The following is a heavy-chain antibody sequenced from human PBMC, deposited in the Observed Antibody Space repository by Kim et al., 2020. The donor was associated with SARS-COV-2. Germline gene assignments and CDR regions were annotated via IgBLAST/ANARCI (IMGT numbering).Heavy chain of an antibody. CDR3: ARDARYFDWDGMDV. Sequence: GGSLRLSCAASGFTFSSYGMHWVRQAPGKGLEWVAVISYDGSNKYYADSVKGRFIISRDNSKNTLYLQMNSLRAEDTAVYYCARDARYFDWDGMDVWGQG. J-gene: IGHJ6*02. CDR2: ISYDGSNK. D-gene: IGHD3-9*01. V-gene: IGHV3-33*05. CDR1: GFTFSSYG.